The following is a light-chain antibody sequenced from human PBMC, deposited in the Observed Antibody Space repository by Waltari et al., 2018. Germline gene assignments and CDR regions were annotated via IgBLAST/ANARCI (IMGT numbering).Light chain of an antibody. CDR1: QSVRDNC. CDR2: SAS. Sequence: DTVLTQSPGTLSLSPGERATLFCRASQSVRDNCLTWYQQKPGQAPRLLIDSASSRVTDIPDRFSGSGSGTDFTLTINRLEPEDFAVYFCQQCGVSPYTFGQGTNLEI. CDR3: QQCGVSPYT. V-gene: IGKV3-20*01. J-gene: IGKJ2*01.